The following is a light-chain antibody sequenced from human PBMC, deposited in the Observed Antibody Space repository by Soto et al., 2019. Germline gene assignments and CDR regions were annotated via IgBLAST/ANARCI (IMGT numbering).Light chain of an antibody. V-gene: IGKV1-33*01. Sequence: DIQMTQSPSSLSASVGDRVTITCQASQDITDYLHWYQQKPGKAPRLLIYDASNLETGVPSRFSGSGSGTDFTFTISSLQPEDTATYYCQQSDALVLSFGGGTKVEI. CDR2: DAS. CDR1: QDITDY. CDR3: QQSDALVLS. J-gene: IGKJ4*01.